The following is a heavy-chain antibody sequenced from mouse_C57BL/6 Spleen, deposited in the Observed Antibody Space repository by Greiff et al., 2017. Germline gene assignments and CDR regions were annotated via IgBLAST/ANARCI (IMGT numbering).Heavy chain of an antibody. V-gene: IGHV1-55*01. D-gene: IGHD1-1*01. CDR1: GYTFTSYW. J-gene: IGHJ1*03. CDR2: IYPGSGST. Sequence: QVQLKQPGAELVKPGASVKMSCKASGYTFTSYWITRVKQRPGQGLEWIGDIYPGSGSTNYNEKFKSKATLTVDTSSSTAYMQLSSLTSEDSAVYYWARLTTVVATEYFDVWGTGTTVTVSS. CDR3: ARLTTVVATEYFDV.